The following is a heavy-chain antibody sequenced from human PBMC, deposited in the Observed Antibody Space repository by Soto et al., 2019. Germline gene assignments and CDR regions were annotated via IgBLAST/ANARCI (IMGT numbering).Heavy chain of an antibody. CDR1: GFTFSSYG. J-gene: IGHJ3*02. CDR2: ISYDGSNK. Sequence: GGSLRLSCAASGFTFSSYGMHWVRQAPGKGLEWVAVISYDGSNKYYADSVKGRFTISRDNSKNTLYLQMNSLRAEDTAVYYCAKGRWLRLDIGAFDIWGQGTMVTVSS. D-gene: IGHD5-12*01. V-gene: IGHV3-30*18. CDR3: AKGRWLRLDIGAFDI.